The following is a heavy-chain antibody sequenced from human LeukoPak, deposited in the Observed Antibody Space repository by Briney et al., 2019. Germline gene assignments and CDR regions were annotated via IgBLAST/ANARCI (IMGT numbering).Heavy chain of an antibody. Sequence: GGSLRLSCAASGFTFSSYSMSWVRQAPGKGLEWVSSITTSSTYISYADSVKGRFTISRDNAKNSQYLQMNSLRAEDTAVYYCARGKYSSGWFDYWGQGTLVTVSS. J-gene: IGHJ4*02. D-gene: IGHD6-19*01. CDR3: ARGKYSSGWFDY. CDR2: ITTSSTYI. CDR1: GFTFSSYS. V-gene: IGHV3-21*01.